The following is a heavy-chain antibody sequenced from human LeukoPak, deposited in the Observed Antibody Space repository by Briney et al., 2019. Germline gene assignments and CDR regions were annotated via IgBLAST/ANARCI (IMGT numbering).Heavy chain of an antibody. V-gene: IGHV1-46*01. CDR3: ARGGRITIFGVVKKDAFDI. CDR1: GYTFTSYY. CDR2: INPSGGST. D-gene: IGHD3-3*01. Sequence: EASVKVSCKASGYTFTSYYMHWVRQAPGQGLEWMGIINPSGGSTSYAQKLQGRVTMTRDTSTSTVYMELSSLRSEDTAVYYCARGGRITIFGVVKKDAFDIWGQGTMVTVSS. J-gene: IGHJ3*02.